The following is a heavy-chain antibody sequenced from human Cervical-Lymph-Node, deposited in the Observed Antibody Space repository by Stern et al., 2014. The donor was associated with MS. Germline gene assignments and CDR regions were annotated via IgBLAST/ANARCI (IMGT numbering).Heavy chain of an antibody. D-gene: IGHD5-12*01. J-gene: IGHJ4*02. CDR1: GGTFSTER. CDR3: ARLGSGYDASYLDF. Sequence: QMQLVQSGSVAKKPGSSVKVSCKVSGGTFSTERISWVRQAPGQGLEWLGSIIPIFGPSDYSRHSQGRVTIIADESTSEVHMELKSLRSEDTGVYYCARLGSGYDASYLDFWGQGSLVTVSS. CDR2: IIPIFGPS. V-gene: IGHV1-69*01.